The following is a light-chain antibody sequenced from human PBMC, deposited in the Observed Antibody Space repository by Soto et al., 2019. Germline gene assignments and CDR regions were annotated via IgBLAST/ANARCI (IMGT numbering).Light chain of an antibody. Sequence: IVLTQSPATLSLSPGIRATLSCRASQNICNYLIWYQQKPGQAPRLLIYDVSNRATGIPARFRGSGSGTDFTLTISSLEPEDFAVYYCQQRYNWPRTFGQGTKVEIK. V-gene: IGKV3-11*01. CDR1: QNICNY. CDR2: DVS. CDR3: QQRYNWPRT. J-gene: IGKJ1*01.